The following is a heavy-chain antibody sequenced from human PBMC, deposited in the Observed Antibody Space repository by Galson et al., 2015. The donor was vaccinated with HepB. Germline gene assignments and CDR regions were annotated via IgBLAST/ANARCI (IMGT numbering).Heavy chain of an antibody. CDR1: GYTFTGYY. CDR2: INPNSGGT. Sequence: SVKVSCKASGYTFTGYYMHWVRQAPGQGLEWMGRINPNSGGTNYAQKFQGRVTMTRDTSISTAYMELSRLRSDDTAVYYCARKDIVATTGDNWFDPWGQGTLVTVSS. CDR3: ARKDIVATTGDNWFDP. V-gene: IGHV1-2*06. D-gene: IGHD5-12*01. J-gene: IGHJ5*02.